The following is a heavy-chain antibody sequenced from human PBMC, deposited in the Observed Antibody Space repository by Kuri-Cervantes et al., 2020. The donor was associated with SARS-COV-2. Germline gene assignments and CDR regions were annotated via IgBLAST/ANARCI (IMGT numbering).Heavy chain of an antibody. D-gene: IGHD3-3*01. J-gene: IGHJ3*02. CDR1: GYTFTDYY. Sequence: ASVKVSCKASGYTFTDYYMHWMRQAPGQGLEWMGWINTKTGNPTYAQGFTGRFVFSLDTSVSTAYLQISSLKAEDTAVYYCARDRGLSTIFGVVIIGGGAFDIWGQGTMVTVSS. CDR3: ARDRGLSTIFGVVIIGGGAFDI. CDR2: INTKTGNP. V-gene: IGHV7-4-1*02.